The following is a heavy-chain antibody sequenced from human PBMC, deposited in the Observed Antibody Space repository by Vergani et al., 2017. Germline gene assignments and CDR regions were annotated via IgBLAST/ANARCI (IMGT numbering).Heavy chain of an antibody. CDR3: AKHHDILTGYYWIDN. CDR2: ISSSSSYI. CDR1: GFTFSSYS. D-gene: IGHD3-9*01. V-gene: IGHV3-21*01. J-gene: IGHJ4*02. Sequence: EVQLVESGGGLVKPGGSLRLSCAASGFTFSSYSMNWVRQAPGKGLEWVSSISSSSSYIYYADSVKGRFTISRDNAKNSLYLQMNSLRAEDTAVYYCAKHHDILTGYYWIDNWGQGTLVTVSS.